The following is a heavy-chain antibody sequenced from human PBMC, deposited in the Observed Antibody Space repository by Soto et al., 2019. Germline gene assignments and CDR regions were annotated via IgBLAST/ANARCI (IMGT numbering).Heavy chain of an antibody. CDR3: ARGRDYYDSSGYYIKTNDAFDI. CDR2: MNPNSGNT. J-gene: IGHJ3*02. V-gene: IGHV1-8*01. D-gene: IGHD3-22*01. Sequence: ASVKVSCKASGYTFTSYDINWVRQATGQGLEWMGWMNPNSGNTGYAQKFQGRVTMTRNTSISTAYMELSSLRSEDTAVYYCARGRDYYDSSGYYIKTNDAFDIWGQGTMVTVSS. CDR1: GYTFTSYD.